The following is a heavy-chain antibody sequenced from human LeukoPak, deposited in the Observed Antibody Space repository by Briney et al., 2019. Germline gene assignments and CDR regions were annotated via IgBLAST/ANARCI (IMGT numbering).Heavy chain of an antibody. CDR2: IYYSGST. J-gene: IGHJ4*02. V-gene: IGHV4-39*02. CDR3: ARDGGERATLALDY. CDR1: GGSISSGSYY. D-gene: IGHD1-1*01. Sequence: PSETLSLTCTVSGGSISSGSYYWSWIRQPPGKGLEWIGSIYYSGSTYYNPSLKSRATISVDTSKNQFSLKLSSVTAADTAVYYCARDGGERATLALDYWGQGTLVTVSS.